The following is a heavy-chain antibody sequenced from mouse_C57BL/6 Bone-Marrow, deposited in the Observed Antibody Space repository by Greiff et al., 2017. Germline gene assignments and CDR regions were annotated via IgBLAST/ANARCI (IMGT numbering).Heavy chain of an antibody. J-gene: IGHJ2*01. CDR2: INYDGSST. D-gene: IGHD1-1*01. Sequence: EVQLVESEGGLVQPGSSMKLSCTASGFTFSDYYMAWVRQVPEKGLEWVANINYDGSSTYYLDSLKSRFIISRDNAKNILYLQMSSLKSEDTATYYCARVATVVAYYFDYGGQGTTLTVTA. CDR1: GFTFSDYY. V-gene: IGHV5-16*01. CDR3: ARVATVVAYYFDY.